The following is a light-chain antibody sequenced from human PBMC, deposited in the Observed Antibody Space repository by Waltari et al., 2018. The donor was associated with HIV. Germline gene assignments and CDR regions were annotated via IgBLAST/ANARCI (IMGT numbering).Light chain of an antibody. CDR3: CSYGGSFFYV. CDR2: DVN. J-gene: IGLJ1*01. Sequence: QSALTQPRSVSGSPGQSVTISCTGTSSDVGGYNYVSWYQQHPGQAPKLMIYDVNKRPSGVPDRFSGSKSGNTASLTISGLQAEDEADYYCCSYGGSFFYVVGTGTKVTVL. CDR1: SSDVGGYNY. V-gene: IGLV2-11*01.